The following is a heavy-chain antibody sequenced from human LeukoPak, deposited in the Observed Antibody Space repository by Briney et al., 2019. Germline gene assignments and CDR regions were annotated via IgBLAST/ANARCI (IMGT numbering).Heavy chain of an antibody. Sequence: GGSLRLSCAASGFTFSSYSMNWVRQAPGKGLEWVSSISSSSSYIYYADSVKGRFTISRDNAKNSLYLQMNSLRAEDTAVYYCARDLNTVTPYYFDYWGQGTLVTVSS. CDR3: ARDLNTVTPYYFDY. CDR1: GFTFSSYS. CDR2: ISSSSSYI. D-gene: IGHD4-17*01. J-gene: IGHJ4*02. V-gene: IGHV3-21*01.